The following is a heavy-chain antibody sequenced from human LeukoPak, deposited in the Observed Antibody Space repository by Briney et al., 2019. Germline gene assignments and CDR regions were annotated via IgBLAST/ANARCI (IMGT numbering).Heavy chain of an antibody. CDR1: GFTFSDYY. J-gene: IGHJ4*02. CDR3: ASSNLGYYYDSSGYSLFDH. CDR2: ISSSGSTI. D-gene: IGHD3-22*01. V-gene: IGHV3-11*01. Sequence: GGSLRLSCAASGFTFSDYYMSWIRQAPGKGLEWVSYISSSGSTIYYADSVKGRFTISRDNAKNSLYLQMNSLRAEDTAVYYCASSNLGYYYDSSGYSLFDHWGQGTLVTVSS.